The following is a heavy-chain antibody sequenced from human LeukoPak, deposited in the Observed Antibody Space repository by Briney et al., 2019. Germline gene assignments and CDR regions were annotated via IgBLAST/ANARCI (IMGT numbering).Heavy chain of an antibody. CDR3: AKGDGYSSGWYPPYYYYGMDV. CDR1: GFTFSSYA. V-gene: IGHV3-23*01. Sequence: GGSLRLSCAASGFTFSSYAMSWVRQAPGKGLEWVSAISGSSGSTYYADSVKGRFTISRDNSKNTLYLQMNSLRAEDTAVYYCAKGDGYSSGWYPPYYYYGMDVWGQGTTVTVSS. CDR2: ISGSSGST. D-gene: IGHD6-19*01. J-gene: IGHJ6*02.